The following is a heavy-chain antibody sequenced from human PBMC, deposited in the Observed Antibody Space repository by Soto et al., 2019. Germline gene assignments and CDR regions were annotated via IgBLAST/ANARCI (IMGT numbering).Heavy chain of an antibody. CDR2: ISSSGSP. CDR3: ARDQGGLTGFDF. J-gene: IGHJ4*02. D-gene: IGHD3-9*01. CDR1: GGSINNGHLY. V-gene: IGHV4-30-4*01. Sequence: QVQLQESGPGLVKPAQTLSLTCAVSGGSINNGHLYWSWIRQTPGKGLEWLGYISSSGSPLYNPSLSGRLTISIDASNNHFSLRLVSVTAADTAIYYCARDQGGLTGFDFWGKGALVSVSS.